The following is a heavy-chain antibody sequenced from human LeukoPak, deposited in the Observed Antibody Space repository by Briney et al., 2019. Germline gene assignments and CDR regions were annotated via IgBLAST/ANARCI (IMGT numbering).Heavy chain of an antibody. Sequence: SETLSLTCTVSGGSISSSSYCWGWIRQPPGKGLEWIGSIYYSGSTYYNPSLKSRVTISVDTSKNQFSLKLSSVTAADTAVYYCARDRVSSGYIGYFDYWGQGTLVTVSS. D-gene: IGHD3-22*01. CDR3: ARDRVSSGYIGYFDY. V-gene: IGHV4-39*07. J-gene: IGHJ4*02. CDR2: IYYSGST. CDR1: GGSISSSSYC.